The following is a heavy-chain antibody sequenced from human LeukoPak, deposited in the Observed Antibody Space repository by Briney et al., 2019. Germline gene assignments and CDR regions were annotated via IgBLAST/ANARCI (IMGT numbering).Heavy chain of an antibody. CDR3: AEDLPGYSSGWPGYFDY. D-gene: IGHD6-19*01. J-gene: IGHJ4*02. CDR2: ISGSGGST. Sequence: EGSLRLSCAASGFTFSSYAMSWVRQAPGKGLEWVSTISGSGGSTYYADSVKGRFTISRDNSKNTLYLQMNSLRVEDTAVYYCAEDLPGYSSGWPGYFDYWGQGTLVTVSS. V-gene: IGHV3-23*01. CDR1: GFTFSSYA.